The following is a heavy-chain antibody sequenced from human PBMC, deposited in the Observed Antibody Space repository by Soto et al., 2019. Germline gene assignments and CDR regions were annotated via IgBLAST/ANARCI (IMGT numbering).Heavy chain of an antibody. V-gene: IGHV3-20*04. D-gene: IGHD3-3*01. CDR3: ARGETIFDY. CDR2: SNWQEDSE. CDR1: GFMFDDND. J-gene: IGHJ4*02. Sequence: GGSLRLSCAVSGFMFDDNDMSWVRHVPGKGLEWVSGSNWQEDSERYADSVKGRFTIIRDNSKKSLHLQMNSLRPEDTAFYYCARGETIFDYWGQGTLVTVSS.